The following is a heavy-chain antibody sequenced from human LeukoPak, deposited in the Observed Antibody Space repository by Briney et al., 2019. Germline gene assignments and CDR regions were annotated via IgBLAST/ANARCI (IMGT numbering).Heavy chain of an antibody. J-gene: IGHJ4*02. D-gene: IGHD2-21*01. CDR3: ATSDCGGDCYTDY. Sequence: PGGSLRLSXAASGFTFSSYGMHWVRQAPGKGLEWVAFIRYDGSNKYYADSVKGRFTISRDNSKNTLYLQMNSLRAEDTAVYYCATSDCGGDCYTDYWGQGTLVTVSS. CDR1: GFTFSSYG. V-gene: IGHV3-30*02. CDR2: IRYDGSNK.